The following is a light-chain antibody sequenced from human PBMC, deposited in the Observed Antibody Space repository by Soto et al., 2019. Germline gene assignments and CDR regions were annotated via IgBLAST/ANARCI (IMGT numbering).Light chain of an antibody. CDR2: KAS. CDR3: QQSFTTPS. J-gene: IGKJ5*01. V-gene: IGKV1-5*03. Sequence: DIQMTQSPSTLSGSVGDRVTITCRASQTISSWLAWYQQKPGKAPKLLIYKASTLKSGVPSRFSGSGSGTDFTLTISSLQPEDFATYYCQQSFTTPSFGQGTRLDIK. CDR1: QTISSW.